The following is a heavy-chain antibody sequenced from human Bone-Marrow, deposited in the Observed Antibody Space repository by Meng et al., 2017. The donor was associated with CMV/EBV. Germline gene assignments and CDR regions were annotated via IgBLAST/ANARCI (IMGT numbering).Heavy chain of an antibody. CDR3: AKDIVVVSGGGEPSGMDV. V-gene: IGHV3-30*04. Sequence: GESLKISCAASGFTFSSYAMHLVRQAPGKGLEWVAVISYDGSNKYYADSVKGRFTIPRDNSKNTLYLQRNSLRAEDTAVYYCAKDIVVVSGGGEPSGMDVWGQGTTVTVSS. D-gene: IGHD2-2*01. CDR1: GFTFSSYA. CDR2: ISYDGSNK. J-gene: IGHJ6*02.